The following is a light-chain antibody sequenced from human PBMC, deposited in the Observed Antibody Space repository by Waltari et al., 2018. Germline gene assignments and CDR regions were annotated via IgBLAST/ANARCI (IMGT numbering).Light chain of an antibody. CDR1: SSNIGAGSD. V-gene: IGLV1-40*01. CDR2: GNS. Sequence: QPVLTQPPPVSRSPGQRVTTSFTVSSSNIGAGSDVHWSQQLPGTAPKLLIYGNSSRPSGVPDRFSGSKSGTSAALAITGLQAEDEADYYCQSYDSSLSGSWVFGGGTKLTVL. CDR3: QSYDSSLSGSWV. J-gene: IGLJ3*02.